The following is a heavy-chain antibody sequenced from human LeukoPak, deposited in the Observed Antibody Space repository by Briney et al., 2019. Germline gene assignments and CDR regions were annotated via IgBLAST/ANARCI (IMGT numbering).Heavy chain of an antibody. J-gene: IGHJ4*02. CDR2: IYYSGST. V-gene: IGHV4-59*01. CDR3: ARVGIAAAKWGGFIDY. CDR1: GGSIGSYY. Sequence: PSETLSLTCTVSGGSIGSYYWSWIRQPPGKGLEWIGYIYYSGSTNYNPSLKSRVTIPVDTSKNQFSLKLSSVTAADTAVYYCARVGIAAAKWGGFIDYWGQGTLVTVSS. D-gene: IGHD6-13*01.